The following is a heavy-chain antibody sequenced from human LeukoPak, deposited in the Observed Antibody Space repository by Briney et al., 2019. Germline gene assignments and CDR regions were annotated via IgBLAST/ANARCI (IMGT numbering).Heavy chain of an antibody. D-gene: IGHD6-19*01. Sequence: PGGSLRLSCAASGFTVSSNYMSWVRQAPGKGLEWVSAISGSGGSTYYADSVKGRFTISRDNSKNTLYLQMNSLRAEDTAVYYCAKAQGYSSGNYFDYWGQGTLVPVSS. CDR2: ISGSGGST. CDR1: GFTVSSNY. J-gene: IGHJ4*02. CDR3: AKAQGYSSGNYFDY. V-gene: IGHV3-23*01.